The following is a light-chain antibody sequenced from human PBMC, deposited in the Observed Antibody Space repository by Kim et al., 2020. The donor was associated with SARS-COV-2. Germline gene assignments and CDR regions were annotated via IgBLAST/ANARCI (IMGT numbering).Light chain of an antibody. CDR1: SGHSNYA. CDR3: QTWGSGSWL. J-gene: IGLJ3*02. CDR2: LNSDGSH. V-gene: IGLV4-69*01. Sequence: SVNLTYTLSSGHSNYASAWHQQQPEKGPRYLMKLNSDGSHKKGDGIPDRFSGSSSGTERYLTISNLHSEDEADYYCQTWGSGSWLFGGGTQLTVL.